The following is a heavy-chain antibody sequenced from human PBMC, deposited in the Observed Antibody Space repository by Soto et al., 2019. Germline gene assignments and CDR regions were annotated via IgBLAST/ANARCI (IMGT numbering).Heavy chain of an antibody. CDR3: ARGALDRSGWFDP. J-gene: IGHJ5*02. CDR2: TYYRSNWYN. V-gene: IGHV6-1*01. D-gene: IGHD3-22*01. Sequence: SKTLSLTCAISVGRVSSNCASWNWIRQAPSRGLEWLGRTYYRSNWYNEYAVSVKSRITINPDTSKNQLSLQLNSVTPQDTAVYYWARGALDRSGWFDPWGQGTLVTVSS. CDR1: VGRVSSNCAS.